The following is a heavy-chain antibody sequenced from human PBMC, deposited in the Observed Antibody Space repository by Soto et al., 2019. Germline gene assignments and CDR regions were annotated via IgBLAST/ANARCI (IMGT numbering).Heavy chain of an antibody. J-gene: IGHJ5*02. CDR1: GDSISGGASF. CDR3: AKLSCTSSTCYFPGWFDP. D-gene: IGHD2-2*01. V-gene: IGHV4-31*03. Sequence: QVQLQESGPGLVKLSETLSLTCTVSGDSISGGASFWSWIRQPPGKGLEWIANVYYSGSSYYNPSLKSRLTISVDTTKNQFSLQLKSMTAADTAVYYCAKLSCTSSTCYFPGWFDPWGQGTLVTVSS. CDR2: VYYSGSS.